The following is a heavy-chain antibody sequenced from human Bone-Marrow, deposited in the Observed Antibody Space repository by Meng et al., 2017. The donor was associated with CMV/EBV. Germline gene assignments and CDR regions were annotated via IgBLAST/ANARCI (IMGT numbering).Heavy chain of an antibody. V-gene: IGHV3-33*06. CDR1: GFLFSSYA. CDR3: AKQAIAGGYFYYGMDV. CDR2: IWYDGSNK. Sequence: GGPLRRSCAAPGFLFSSYAIHWVRQAPGKGLEWVAVIWYDGSNKYYADSVKGRFTISRDNSKNTLYLQMNSLKAEDTAVYYCAKQAIAGGYFYYGMDVWGQGTTVTGSS. D-gene: IGHD2/OR15-2a*01. J-gene: IGHJ6*02.